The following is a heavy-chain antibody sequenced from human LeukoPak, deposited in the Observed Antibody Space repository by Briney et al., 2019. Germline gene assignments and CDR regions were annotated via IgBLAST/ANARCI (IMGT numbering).Heavy chain of an antibody. J-gene: IGHJ4*02. V-gene: IGHV3-23*01. Sequence: GGSLRLSCAASGFTFSSYAMGWVRQAPGKGREWVSAISGSGGSTYYADSVKGRFTISRDNSKNTLYMQMNSLRAEDTALYYCARVESRLIDYWGQGTLVTVSS. CDR3: ARVESRLIDY. CDR2: ISGSGGST. CDR1: GFTFSSYA.